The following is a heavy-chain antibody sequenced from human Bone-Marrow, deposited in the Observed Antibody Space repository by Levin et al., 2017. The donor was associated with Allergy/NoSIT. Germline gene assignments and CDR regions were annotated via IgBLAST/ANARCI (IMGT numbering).Heavy chain of an antibody. CDR3: ARVAIVGATNWFDP. V-gene: IGHV1-18*01. CDR2: ISAYNGNT. Sequence: GGSLRLSCKASGYTFTSYGISWVRQAPGQGLEWMGWISAYNGNTNYAQKLQGRVTMTTDTSTSTAYMELRSLRSDDTAVYYCARVAIVGATNWFDPWGQGTLVTVSS. CDR1: GYTFTSYG. J-gene: IGHJ5*02. D-gene: IGHD1-26*01.